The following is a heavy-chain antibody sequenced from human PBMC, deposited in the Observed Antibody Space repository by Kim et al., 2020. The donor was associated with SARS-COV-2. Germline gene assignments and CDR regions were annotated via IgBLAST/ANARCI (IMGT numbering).Heavy chain of an antibody. J-gene: IGHJ4*02. CDR1: GFTFSGSA. D-gene: IGHD3-9*01. V-gene: IGHV3-73*01. CDR2: IRSKANSYAT. Sequence: GGSLRLSCAASGFTFSGSAMHWVRQASGKGLEWVGRIRSKANSYATAYAASVKGRFTISRDDSKNTAYLQMNSLKTEDTAVYYCTREFSGDYDILTGYYREGSGFDYWGQGTLVTVSS. CDR3: TREFSGDYDILTGYYREGSGFDY.